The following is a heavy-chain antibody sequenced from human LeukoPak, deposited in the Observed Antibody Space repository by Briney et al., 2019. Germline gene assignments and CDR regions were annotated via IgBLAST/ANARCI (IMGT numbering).Heavy chain of an antibody. CDR3: AREGITFGGVVVPYFDY. CDR1: GGSISSSSYY. Sequence: SETLSLTCTVSGGSISSSSYYWGWIRQPPGKGLEWIGSIYYSGSTYYNPSLKSRVTISVDTSKNQFFLKLSSVTAADTAVYYCAREGITFGGVVVPYFDYWGQGTLVTVSS. J-gene: IGHJ4*02. V-gene: IGHV4-39*07. CDR2: IYYSGST. D-gene: IGHD3-16*02.